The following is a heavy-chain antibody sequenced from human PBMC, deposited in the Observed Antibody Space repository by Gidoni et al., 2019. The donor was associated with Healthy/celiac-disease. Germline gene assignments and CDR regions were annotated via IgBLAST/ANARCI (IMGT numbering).Heavy chain of an antibody. D-gene: IGHD3-22*01. Sequence: QVQLVESGGGVVQPGRSLRLSCAASGFTFSSYAMHWVRQAPGKGLEWVAVISYDGSNKYYADSVKGRFTISRDNSKNTLYLQMNSLRAEDTAVYYCARGHDSSGYQIDYWGQGTLVTVSS. CDR1: GFTFSSYA. V-gene: IGHV3-30*01. CDR2: ISYDGSNK. CDR3: ARGHDSSGYQIDY. J-gene: IGHJ4*02.